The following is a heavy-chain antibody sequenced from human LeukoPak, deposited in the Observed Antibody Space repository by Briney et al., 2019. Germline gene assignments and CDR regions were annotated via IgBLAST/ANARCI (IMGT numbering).Heavy chain of an antibody. CDR1: GGSISSSSYY. J-gene: IGHJ5*02. CDR3: ARSRAGGNSSWYWFDP. D-gene: IGHD6-13*01. Sequence: SETLSLTCTVSGGSISSSSYYWGWIHQPPGKGLECIGRIYYSGSTYYNPSLRSRVTISVDTSKKQFSLKLSSMTAADTAVYYCARSRAGGNSSWYWFDPWGQGTLVTASS. V-gene: IGHV4-39*01. CDR2: IYYSGST.